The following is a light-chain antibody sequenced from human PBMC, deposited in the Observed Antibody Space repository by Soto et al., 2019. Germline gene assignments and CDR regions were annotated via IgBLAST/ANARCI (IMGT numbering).Light chain of an antibody. Sequence: DIQMTQSPSTLSASVGDRVTITCRASQSISGWLAWYQQKPGKAPKXLIYEASNLQSGVPSRFSGSGSETELTLTISSLQPDDCETYYCQQYESYSWTFGQGTRLEIK. CDR2: EAS. V-gene: IGKV1-5*03. CDR1: QSISGW. J-gene: IGKJ5*01. CDR3: QQYESYSWT.